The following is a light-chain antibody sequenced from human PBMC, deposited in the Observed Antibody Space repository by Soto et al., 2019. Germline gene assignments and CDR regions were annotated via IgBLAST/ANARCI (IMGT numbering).Light chain of an antibody. Sequence: DIHMTQSPSSLSASLGDRVTITCQASQDIKNYLNWYQQKPGKAPNLLIYDASNLKTGVPSRFSGSGSGTHFTFTISSLQPEDIATYYCQHYDHLPPLSFGGGTKVEIK. CDR1: QDIKNY. V-gene: IGKV1-33*01. CDR2: DAS. J-gene: IGKJ4*01. CDR3: QHYDHLPPLS.